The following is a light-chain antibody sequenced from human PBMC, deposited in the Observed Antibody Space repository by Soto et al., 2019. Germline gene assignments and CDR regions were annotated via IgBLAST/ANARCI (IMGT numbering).Light chain of an antibody. CDR1: QSISSW. CDR3: QQVKTFPLP. J-gene: IGKJ5*01. V-gene: IGKV1-5*01. CDR2: VAS. Sequence: DIQMTQSPSTLSASVGDRFTITCLSSQSISSWLSCYQKNQGKPPKLLIYVASSLKSGVPSRFSGSGSGTEFTLPISALLPEDFEPSHCQQVKTFPLPSGKGTRWRL.